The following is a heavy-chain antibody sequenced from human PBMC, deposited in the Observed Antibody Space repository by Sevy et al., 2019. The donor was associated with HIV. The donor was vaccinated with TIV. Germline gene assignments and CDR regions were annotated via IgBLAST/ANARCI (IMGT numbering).Heavy chain of an antibody. CDR1: GGSISSSSYY. J-gene: IGHJ4*02. D-gene: IGHD6-19*01. CDR3: ARLGYSSGRGFHY. V-gene: IGHV4-39*01. CDR2: IYYSGST. Sequence: SETLSLTCTVSGGSISSSSYYWGWIRQPPGKGLEWIGSIYYSGSTYYNPSLKSRVTISVDTSKNQFSLKLSSVTAADTAVYYCARLGYSSGRGFHYWGQGTLVTVSS.